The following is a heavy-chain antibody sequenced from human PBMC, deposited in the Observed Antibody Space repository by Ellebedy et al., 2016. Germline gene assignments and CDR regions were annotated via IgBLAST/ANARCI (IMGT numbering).Heavy chain of an antibody. J-gene: IGHJ4*02. Sequence: GGSLRLSXTASRFTFSSYAMSWVRQAPGKGLEWVSAISGSGGSTYYADSVKGRFTISRDNSKNTLYLQMNSLRAEDTAVYYCAKTGTPVRVYYFDYWGQGTLVTVSS. CDR1: RFTFSSYA. V-gene: IGHV3-23*01. CDR2: ISGSGGST. D-gene: IGHD1-1*01. CDR3: AKTGTPVRVYYFDY.